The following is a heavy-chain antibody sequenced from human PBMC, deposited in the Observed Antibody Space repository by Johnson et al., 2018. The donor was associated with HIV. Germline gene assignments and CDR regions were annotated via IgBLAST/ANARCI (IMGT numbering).Heavy chain of an antibody. CDR3: ARGLKGAFDI. J-gene: IGHJ3*02. CDR2: ISYHVSDT. CDR1: GFDFNTHN. Sequence: QVQLVESGGDVVQPGRSLRLSCAAFGFDFNTHNIHWVRQAPGKGLEWVTLISYHVSDTYYADSVQGRFTISRDNSRNMVYLEMNSLRTEDTAVYYCARGLKGAFDIWGQGTRVTVSA. V-gene: IGHV3-30*04.